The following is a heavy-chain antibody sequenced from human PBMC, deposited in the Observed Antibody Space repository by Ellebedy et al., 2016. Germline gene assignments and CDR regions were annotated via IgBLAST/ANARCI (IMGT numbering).Heavy chain of an antibody. CDR1: GGSIDKFY. V-gene: IGHV4-59*12. D-gene: IGHD3-16*01. CDR3: ARLDAGYGLGESLYIAV. Sequence: SETLSLTCTVSGGSIDKFYWSWIRQVPLKGLEWIGHIYYDHLYNNVNTNYNPSLKSRVTLSVDKSGNQFSLMLSSVAAADTAVYYCARLDAGYGLGESLYIAVWGRGTTVTVSS. J-gene: IGHJ6*04. CDR2: IYYDHLYNNVNT.